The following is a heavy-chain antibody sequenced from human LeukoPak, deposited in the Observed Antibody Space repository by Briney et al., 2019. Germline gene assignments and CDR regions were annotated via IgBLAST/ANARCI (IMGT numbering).Heavy chain of an antibody. Sequence: SVKVSCKASGGTFSSYAISWVRQAPGQGLEWMGRIIPILGIANYAQKFQGRVTITADKSTSTAYMELSSLRSEDTAVYYCARDGSLLVDTAMNSLDYWGQGTLVTVSS. J-gene: IGHJ4*02. D-gene: IGHD5-18*01. V-gene: IGHV1-69*04. CDR1: GGTFSSYA. CDR3: ARDGSLLVDTAMNSLDY. CDR2: IIPILGIA.